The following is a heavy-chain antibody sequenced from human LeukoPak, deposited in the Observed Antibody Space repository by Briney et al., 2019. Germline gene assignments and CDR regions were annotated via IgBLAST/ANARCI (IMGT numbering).Heavy chain of an antibody. CDR2: ISYDGSNK. Sequence: PGGSLRLSCAASGFTFSSYGMHWVRQAPGKGLEWVAVISYDGSNKYYVDSVKGRFTISRDNSKNTLYLQMNSLRAEDTAVYYCAKDAHYFITTDAFDIWGQGTMVTVSS. V-gene: IGHV3-30*18. CDR3: AKDAHYFITTDAFDI. CDR1: GFTFSSYG. D-gene: IGHD2/OR15-2a*01. J-gene: IGHJ3*02.